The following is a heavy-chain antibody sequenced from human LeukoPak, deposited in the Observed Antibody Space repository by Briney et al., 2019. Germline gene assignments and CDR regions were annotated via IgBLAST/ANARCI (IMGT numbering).Heavy chain of an antibody. V-gene: IGHV1-69*05. CDR1: GGTFSSYA. CDR3: ARDLRGRATVTKIDYYYYMDV. D-gene: IGHD4-17*01. J-gene: IGHJ6*03. CDR2: IIPIFGTA. Sequence: ASVKVSCKASGGTFSSYAISWVRQAPGQGLEWMGGIIPIFGTANYAQKFQGRGTITTVESTSTAYMELSSLRSEDTAVYYCARDLRGRATVTKIDYYYYMDVWGKGTTVTVSS.